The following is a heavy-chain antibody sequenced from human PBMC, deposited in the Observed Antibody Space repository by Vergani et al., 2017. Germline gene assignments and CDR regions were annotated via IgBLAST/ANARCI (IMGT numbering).Heavy chain of an antibody. J-gene: IGHJ6*02. V-gene: IGHV3-48*04. CDR1: GFTFSSYA. CDR2: ISSSGSTI. D-gene: IGHD5-12*01. CDR3: ARDLRYGWLREGYYYYGMDV. Sequence: EVQLLESGGGLVQPGGSLRLSCAASGFTFSSYAMSWVRQAPGKGLEWVSYISSSGSTIYYADSVKGRFTISRDNAKNSLYLQMNSLRAEDTAVYYCARDLRYGWLREGYYYYGMDVWGQGTTVTVSS.